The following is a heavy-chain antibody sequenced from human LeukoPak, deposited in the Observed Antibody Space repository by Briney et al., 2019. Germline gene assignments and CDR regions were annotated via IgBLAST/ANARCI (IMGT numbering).Heavy chain of an antibody. J-gene: IGHJ3*02. V-gene: IGHV3-21*01. D-gene: IGHD6-6*01. CDR1: GFTFSSYS. CDR3: ARIPDKYSSSRDAFDI. Sequence: GGSLRLSCAASGFTFSSYSMNWVRQAPGKGLEWVSSISSSSCYIYYADSVKGRFTISRDNAKNSLYLQMNSLRAEDTAVYYCARIPDKYSSSRDAFDIWGQGTMVTVSS. CDR2: ISSSSCYI.